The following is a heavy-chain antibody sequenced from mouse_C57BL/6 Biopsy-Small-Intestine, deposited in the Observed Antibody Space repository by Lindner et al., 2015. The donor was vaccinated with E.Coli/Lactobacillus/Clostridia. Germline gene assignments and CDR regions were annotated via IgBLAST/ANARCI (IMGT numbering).Heavy chain of an antibody. Sequence: VQLQESGPELVKPGASVKISCKASGYSFTSYYIHWVKQRPGQGLEWIGWIYPGSGNTKYNEKFKGKATLTADTSSSTAYMQLSSLTSEDSAVYHCARRDTTRAMDYWGQGTSVTVSS. CDR1: GYSFTSYY. D-gene: IGHD1-1*01. CDR2: IYPGSGNT. V-gene: IGHV1-66*01. CDR3: ARRDTTRAMDY. J-gene: IGHJ4*01.